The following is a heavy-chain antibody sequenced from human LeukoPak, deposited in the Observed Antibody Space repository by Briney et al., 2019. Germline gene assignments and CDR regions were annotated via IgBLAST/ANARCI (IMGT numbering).Heavy chain of an antibody. CDR1: GFTFSSYA. J-gene: IGHJ4*02. V-gene: IGHV3-23*01. CDR3: AKVVSQTVTFDY. CDR2: ISGSGGST. Sequence: PGGSLRLSCAASGFTFSSYAMSWVRQAPGKGLEWVSAISGSGGSTYYADSVKGRFTISRDNTKNTLYLQMNSLRAEDTAVYYCAKVVSQTVTFDYWGQGTLVTVSS. D-gene: IGHD4-17*01.